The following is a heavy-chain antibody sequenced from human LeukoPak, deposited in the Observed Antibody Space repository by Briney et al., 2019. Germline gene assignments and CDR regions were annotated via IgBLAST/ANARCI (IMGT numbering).Heavy chain of an antibody. Sequence: SDTLSLTCTVSGGSISSYYWSWIRQPPGNGLEWIGHIYYSGSTNYNPSLKSRVTISVDTSKNQFSLKLSSVTAADTAVYYYARAGRSSGWYDYAFDIWGQGTMVTVSS. V-gene: IGHV4-59*07. D-gene: IGHD6-19*01. CDR3: ARAGRSSGWYDYAFDI. CDR2: IYYSGST. CDR1: GGSISSYY. J-gene: IGHJ3*02.